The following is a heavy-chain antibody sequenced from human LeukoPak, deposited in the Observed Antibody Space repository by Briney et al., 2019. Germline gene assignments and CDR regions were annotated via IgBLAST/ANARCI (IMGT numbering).Heavy chain of an antibody. CDR1: GLTFSSYA. D-gene: IGHD5-12*01. CDR3: AKDRGYTGYDSGGIDF. V-gene: IGHV3-23*01. J-gene: IGHJ4*02. Sequence: GGSLRLSCVVSGLTFSSYAMNWVRQSPGKGLEWVSSISYGDGTAFYAGSVKGRFTVSRDNSRTILYLQMDSLRAEDTAVYYCAKDRGYTGYDSGGIDFWGQGTLVTVSS. CDR2: ISYGDGTA.